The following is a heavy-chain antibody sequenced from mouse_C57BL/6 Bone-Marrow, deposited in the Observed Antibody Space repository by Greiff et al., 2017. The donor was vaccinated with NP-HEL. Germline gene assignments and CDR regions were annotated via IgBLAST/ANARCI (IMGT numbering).Heavy chain of an antibody. J-gene: IGHJ1*03. Sequence: QVQLQQSGAELMKPGASVKLSCKATGYTFTGYWIEWVKQRPGHGLEWIGEILPGSGSTNYNEKFKGKATFTADTSSNTAYMQLSSLTTEDSAIYYCARDRLITTVPPWSFDVWGTGTTVTVSS. CDR1: GYTFTGYW. V-gene: IGHV1-9*01. CDR2: ILPGSGST. CDR3: ARDRLITTVPPWSFDV. D-gene: IGHD1-1*01.